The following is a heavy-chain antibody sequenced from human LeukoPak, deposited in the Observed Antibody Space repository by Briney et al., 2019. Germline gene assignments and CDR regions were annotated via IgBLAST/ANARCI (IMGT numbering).Heavy chain of an antibody. Sequence: QPGGSLRLSCAASGFIFSRNWMSWVRQAPGKGLEWVANIKQDGSEKYYVDSVKGRFTISRDNAKNSLYLQMNSLRAEDTAVYYCARVYGSSWYPDAFDIWGQGTMVTVSS. J-gene: IGHJ3*02. CDR2: IKQDGSEK. CDR1: GFIFSRNW. D-gene: IGHD6-13*01. CDR3: ARVYGSSWYPDAFDI. V-gene: IGHV3-7*03.